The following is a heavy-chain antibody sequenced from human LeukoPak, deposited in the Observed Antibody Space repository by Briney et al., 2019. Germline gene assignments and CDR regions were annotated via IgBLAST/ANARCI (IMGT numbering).Heavy chain of an antibody. D-gene: IGHD6-13*01. CDR3: AREIPAVGYYYYMDV. CDR1: GYTFTGYY. V-gene: IGHV1-2*02. CDR2: INPNSGGT. J-gene: IGHJ6*03. Sequence: GASVKVSCKASGYTFTGYYMHWVRQAPGQGLEWMGWINPNSGGTNTAQKFQGRVTMTRDTSINTAHMELSSLTSDDTAVYYCAREIPAVGYYYYMDVWGTGTTVTVSS.